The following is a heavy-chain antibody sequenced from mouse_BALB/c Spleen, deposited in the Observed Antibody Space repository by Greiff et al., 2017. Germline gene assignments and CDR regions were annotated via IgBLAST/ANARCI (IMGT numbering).Heavy chain of an antibody. Sequence: VQLQQPGAELVKPGASVKLSCKASGYTFTSYWMHWVKQRPGQGLEWIGEINPSNGRTNYNEKFKSKATLTVDKSSSTAYMQLSSLTSEDSAVYYCARRYYGYGYAMDYWGQGTSVTVSS. CDR2: INPSNGRT. CDR1: GYTFTSYW. D-gene: IGHD2-2*01. J-gene: IGHJ4*01. V-gene: IGHV1S81*02. CDR3: ARRYYGYGYAMDY.